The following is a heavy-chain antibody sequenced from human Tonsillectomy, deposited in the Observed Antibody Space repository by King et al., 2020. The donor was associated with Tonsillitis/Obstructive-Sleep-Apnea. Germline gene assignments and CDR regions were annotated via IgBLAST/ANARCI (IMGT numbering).Heavy chain of an antibody. V-gene: IGHV5-10-1*01. CDR3: ARPNYGSGSNYAFDI. CDR2: IDPSDSST. J-gene: IGHJ3*02. CDR1: GYIFTSYW. D-gene: IGHD3-10*01. Sequence: VQLVESGAEGKKPGESLRISCKVSGYIFTSYWSNWVRQMPGKGLEWMGGIDPSDSSTNYSPSFQDHVTISADNSISTAYLQWSSLKASVTASYYCARPNYGSGSNYAFDIWGQGTMVTVSS.